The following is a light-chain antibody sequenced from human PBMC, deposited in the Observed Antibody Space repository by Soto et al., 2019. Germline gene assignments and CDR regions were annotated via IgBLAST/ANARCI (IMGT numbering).Light chain of an antibody. CDR3: QQSYSIPVT. Sequence: DIQMTQSPSSLSASVGDRVTITCRASQSISSYLNWYQQKPGKAPKLLIYAASSLQSGVPSRLSGSGSGTDFTLTISSLQPEDSATYYCQQSYSIPVTFGQGTKVDIK. CDR1: QSISSY. CDR2: AAS. J-gene: IGKJ2*01. V-gene: IGKV1-39*01.